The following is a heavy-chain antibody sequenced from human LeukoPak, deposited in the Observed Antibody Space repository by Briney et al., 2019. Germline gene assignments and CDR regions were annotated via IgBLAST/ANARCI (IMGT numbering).Heavy chain of an antibody. J-gene: IGHJ4*02. Sequence: GGSLRLSCAASGFTVSSNYMSWVRQAPGKGLEWGAVSYSGGSTYYADSVKGRFTISRDNSMNALYLQMNSLRAEDTAVYYCAREWEQDWGQGTLVTVSS. V-gene: IGHV3-53*01. D-gene: IGHD1/OR15-1a*01. CDR1: GFTVSSNY. CDR2: SYSGGST. CDR3: AREWEQD.